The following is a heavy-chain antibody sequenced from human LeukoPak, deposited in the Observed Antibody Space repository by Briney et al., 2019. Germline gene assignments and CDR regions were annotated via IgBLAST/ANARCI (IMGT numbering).Heavy chain of an antibody. Sequence: ASVKVSCKASGGTFSSYAISWVRQAPGQGLEWMGWISAHNANTKYAQKFQGRVTMTIDTSTSTAYMELRSLKSDDTAVYFCAGVRTGGIADYWGQGTLVTVSS. D-gene: IGHD7-27*01. V-gene: IGHV1-18*01. CDR1: GGTFSSYA. J-gene: IGHJ4*02. CDR2: ISAHNANT. CDR3: AGVRTGGIADY.